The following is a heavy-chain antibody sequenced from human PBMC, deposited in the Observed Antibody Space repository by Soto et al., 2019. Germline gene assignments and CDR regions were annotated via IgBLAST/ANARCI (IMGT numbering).Heavy chain of an antibody. J-gene: IGHJ4*02. D-gene: IGHD3-22*01. CDR1: GSSISSGDYY. Sequence: SETLSLTCTVSGSSISSGDYYWSWIRQPPGKGLEWIGYIYYSGSTYYNPSLKSRVTTSVDTSKNQFSLKLSSVTAADTAVYYCARGGYYDSSGYYPLDYWGQGTLVTVSS. CDR2: IYYSGST. CDR3: ARGGYYDSSGYYPLDY. V-gene: IGHV4-30-4*01.